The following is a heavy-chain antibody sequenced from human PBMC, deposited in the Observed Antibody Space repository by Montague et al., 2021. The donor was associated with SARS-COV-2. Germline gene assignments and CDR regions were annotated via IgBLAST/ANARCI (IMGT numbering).Heavy chain of an antibody. J-gene: IGHJ4*02. CDR2: IYYSGST. Sequence: SETLSLTCAVSGGSISSSSYYWAWIRQPLGKGLEWIGSIYYSGSTYYNPSLKRRVFISVDTSKNQLSLTLTSVTAADTAVYYCATQEDPSGWIPGPFDFWGQGTLLSVSS. D-gene: IGHD6-19*01. CDR1: GGSISSSSYY. CDR3: ATQEDPSGWIPGPFDF. V-gene: IGHV4-39*01.